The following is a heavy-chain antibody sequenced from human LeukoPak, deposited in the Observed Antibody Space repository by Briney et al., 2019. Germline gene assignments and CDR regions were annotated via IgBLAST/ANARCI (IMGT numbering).Heavy chain of an antibody. J-gene: IGHJ4*02. CDR2: IWYDGSNK. CDR1: GFTFSSYG. D-gene: IGHD3-22*01. CDR3: AKDYYDSSGYLDY. Sequence: PGGSLRLSCAASGFTFSSYGMHWVRQAPGKGLEWVAVIWYDGSNKHYADSVKGRFTISRDNSKNTLYLQMNSLRAEDTAVYYCAKDYYDSSGYLDYWGQGTLVTVSS. V-gene: IGHV3-33*06.